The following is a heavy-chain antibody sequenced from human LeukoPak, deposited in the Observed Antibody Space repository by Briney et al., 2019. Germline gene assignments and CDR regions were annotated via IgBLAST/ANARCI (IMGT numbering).Heavy chain of an antibody. J-gene: IGHJ4*02. D-gene: IGHD5-12*01. V-gene: IGHV4-4*07. Sequence: PSETLSLTCTVSGGSISSYYWSWIRQPAGKGLEWIVRIYTSGSTNYNPSLKSRVTMSVDTSKYQFSLKLSSVTAADTAVYYCAREGPIVAVDYWGQGTLVTVSS. CDR3: AREGPIVAVDY. CDR2: IYTSGST. CDR1: GGSISSYY.